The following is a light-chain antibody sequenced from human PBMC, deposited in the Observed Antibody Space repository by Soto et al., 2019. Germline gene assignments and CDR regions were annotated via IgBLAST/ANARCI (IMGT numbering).Light chain of an antibody. J-gene: IGLJ1*01. CDR3: NSYTSASTYV. CDR2: DVT. CDR1: GSDIGSYNY. V-gene: IGLV2-14*03. Sequence: QSALTQPASVSGSPGQSITISCTGTGSDIGSYNYVSWYQHHPGKVPKFIIYDVTNRPSGVSDRFSGSKSGNTASLTISGLRAEDEADYYCNSYTSASTYVFGTGTKVTVL.